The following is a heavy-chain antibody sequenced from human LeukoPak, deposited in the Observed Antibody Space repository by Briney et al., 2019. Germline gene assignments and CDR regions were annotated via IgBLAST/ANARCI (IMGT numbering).Heavy chain of an antibody. Sequence: ASVKVSCKASGYTFTGYYMHWVRQAPGQGLEWMGWINPNSGGTNYAQKFQGRVTMTRDTSISTAYMELSRLRSDDTAVCYCARDRGGSYLVGDAFDIWGQGTMVTVSS. D-gene: IGHD1-26*01. J-gene: IGHJ3*02. V-gene: IGHV1-2*02. CDR1: GYTFTGYY. CDR2: INPNSGGT. CDR3: ARDRGGSYLVGDAFDI.